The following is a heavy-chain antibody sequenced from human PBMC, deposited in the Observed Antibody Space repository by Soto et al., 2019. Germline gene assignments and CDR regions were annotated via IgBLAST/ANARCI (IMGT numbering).Heavy chain of an antibody. Sequence: PGGSLRLSCAASGFTFSDYYMSWIRQAPGKGLEWVSYISSSSYTNYADSVKGRFTISRDNAKNSLYLQMNSLRAEDTAVYYCARGPSYSTPIGYFDYWGQGTLVTVSS. CDR2: ISSSSYT. CDR1: GFTFSDYY. J-gene: IGHJ4*02. D-gene: IGHD4-4*01. CDR3: ARGPSYSTPIGYFDY. V-gene: IGHV3-11*06.